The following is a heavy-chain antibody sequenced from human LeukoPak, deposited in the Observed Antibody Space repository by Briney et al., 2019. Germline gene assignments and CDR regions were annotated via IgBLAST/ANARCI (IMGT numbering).Heavy chain of an antibody. Sequence: SQTLSLTCTVSGGSISSGGYYWSWIRQPPGKGLEWIGEINHSGSTNYNPSLKSRVTISVDTSKNQFSLKLSSVTAADTAVYYCARGLVAYYWGQGTLVTVSS. CDR1: GGSISSGGYY. CDR3: ARGLVAYY. D-gene: IGHD2-2*01. V-gene: IGHV4-30-2*01. CDR2: INHSGST. J-gene: IGHJ4*02.